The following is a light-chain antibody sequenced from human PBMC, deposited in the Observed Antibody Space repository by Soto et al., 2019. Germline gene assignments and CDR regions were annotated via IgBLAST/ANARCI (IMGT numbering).Light chain of an antibody. J-gene: IGKJ1*01. V-gene: IGKV1-5*03. CDR1: QSISSW. CDR3: QHWVDYMWT. Sequence: DIHLTQSPSTQSASVGDRVTITSRASQSISSWLAWYQQKPGKAPKLLIYKASTLESGVPSRFSGSGSGTEFTLTISSLQPDDFATYYCQHWVDYMWTFGQGTKVEIK. CDR2: KAS.